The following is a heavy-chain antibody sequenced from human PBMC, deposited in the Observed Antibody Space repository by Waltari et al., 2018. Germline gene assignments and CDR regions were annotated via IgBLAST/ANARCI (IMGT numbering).Heavy chain of an antibody. CDR1: GGSISSSGYY. J-gene: IGHJ4*02. Sequence: QLQLQESGPGLVKSSETLSLTCTVSGGSISSSGYYWGWIRQPPGKGLEWIGTIDYSRNTYYNPSLKSRVTISVDTSKRQFSLKLNSVTAADTAVYYCVRDFGDHRTDYWGQGTLVTVSS. D-gene: IGHD4-17*01. V-gene: IGHV4-39*02. CDR2: IDYSRNT. CDR3: VRDFGDHRTDY.